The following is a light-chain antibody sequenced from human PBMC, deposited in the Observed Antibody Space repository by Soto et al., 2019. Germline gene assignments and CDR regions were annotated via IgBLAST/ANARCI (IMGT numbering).Light chain of an antibody. CDR1: QSVSSY. CDR2: RAS. Sequence: EIVLTQSPGTLSLSPGERATLSCRASQSVSSYLAWYQQKPGQAPRLLIYRASTRATGIPARFSGNGSGTEFTLTISSLQSEDFAVYYCQQYDSSPRTFGQGTKVDIK. CDR3: QQYDSSPRT. J-gene: IGKJ1*01. V-gene: IGKV3-15*01.